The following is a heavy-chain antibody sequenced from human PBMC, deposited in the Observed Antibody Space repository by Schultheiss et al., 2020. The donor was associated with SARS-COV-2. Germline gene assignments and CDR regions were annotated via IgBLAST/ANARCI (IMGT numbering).Heavy chain of an antibody. J-gene: IGHJ4*02. CDR2: ISSSSSYI. CDR1: GFTFSSYS. CDR3: ATDQVSIGTSPTFDY. V-gene: IGHV3-21*01. Sequence: GGSLRLSCAASGFTFSSYSMNWVRQAPGKGLEWVSSISSSSSYIYYADSVKGRFTISRDNARNSLFLQMNSLTAEDTAVYYCATDQVSIGTSPTFDYWGQGTLVTVSS. D-gene: IGHD1-26*01.